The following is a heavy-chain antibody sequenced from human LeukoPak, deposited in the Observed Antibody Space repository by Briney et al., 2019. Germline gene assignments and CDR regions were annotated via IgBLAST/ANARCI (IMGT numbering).Heavy chain of an antibody. V-gene: IGHV3-48*03. CDR2: ISSSGSTI. D-gene: IGHD6-13*01. CDR3: ARAATNIAAAQGWFDP. CDR1: GFTFSSYE. Sequence: QAGGSLRLSCAASGFTFSSYEMNWVRQAPGKGLEWVSYISSSGSTIYYADSVKGRFTISRDNAKNSLYLQMNSLRAEDTAVYYCARAATNIAAAQGWFDPWGQGTLVTVSS. J-gene: IGHJ5*02.